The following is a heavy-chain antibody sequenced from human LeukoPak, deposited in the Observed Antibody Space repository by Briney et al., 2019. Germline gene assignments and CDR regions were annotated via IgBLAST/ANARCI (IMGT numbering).Heavy chain of an antibody. J-gene: IGHJ4*02. CDR2: IYYSGST. CDR1: GGSISSYY. CDR3: ARQGSGYYQPFDY. V-gene: IGHV4-59*08. Sequence: SETLSLTCTVSGGSISSYYWSWIRQPPGKGLEWIGYIYYSGSTNYNPSLKSRVTISVDTSKNQFSLKLSSVTAADTAMYYCARQGSGYYQPFDYWGQGTLVTVSS. D-gene: IGHD3-22*01.